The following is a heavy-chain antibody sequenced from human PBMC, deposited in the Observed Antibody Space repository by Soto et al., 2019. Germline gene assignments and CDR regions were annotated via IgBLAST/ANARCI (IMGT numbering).Heavy chain of an antibody. Sequence: GSLRLSCAASGFTFSSYSMNWVRQAPGKGLEWVSYISSSSSTIYYADSVEGRFTISRDNAKNSLYPQMNSLRAEDTAVYYCARVIFGYCSGGSCYFDYWGQGTLVTVSS. V-gene: IGHV3-48*01. D-gene: IGHD2-15*01. CDR1: GFTFSSYS. J-gene: IGHJ4*02. CDR2: ISSSSSTI. CDR3: ARVIFGYCSGGSCYFDY.